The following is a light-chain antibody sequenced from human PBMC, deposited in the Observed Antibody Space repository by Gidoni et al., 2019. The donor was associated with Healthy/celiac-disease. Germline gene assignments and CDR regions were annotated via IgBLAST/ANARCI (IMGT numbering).Light chain of an antibody. CDR1: QDISNY. Sequence: DIQMTQSPSSLSASVGDRVTITCQASQDISNYLNWYQQKPGKAPKLLSYDASNLETGVPSRFSGRGSGTDFTFTISSLQPEDIATYYCQQYDNLPSFXPXTKVDIK. CDR2: DAS. CDR3: QQYDNLPS. J-gene: IGKJ3*01. V-gene: IGKV1-33*01.